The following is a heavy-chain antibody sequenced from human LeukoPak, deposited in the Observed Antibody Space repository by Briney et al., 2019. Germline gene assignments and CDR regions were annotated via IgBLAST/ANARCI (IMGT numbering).Heavy chain of an antibody. J-gene: IGHJ6*02. CDR2: ISSSGSTI. CDR1: GFTFSDYY. D-gene: IGHD2-21*02. Sequence: PGGSLRLSCAASGFTFSDYYMSWIRQAPGKGLEWVSYISSSGSTIYYADSVKGRFTISRDNAKNSLYLQMNSLRAEDTAVYYCARAYCGGDCYSGYYYYGMDVWGQGTTVTVSS. V-gene: IGHV3-11*01. CDR3: ARAYCGGDCYSGYYYYGMDV.